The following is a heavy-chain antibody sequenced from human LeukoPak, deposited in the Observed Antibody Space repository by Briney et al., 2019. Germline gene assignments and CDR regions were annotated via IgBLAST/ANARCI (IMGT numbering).Heavy chain of an antibody. D-gene: IGHD1-26*01. V-gene: IGHV3-33*01. Sequence: PGGSLRLSCAPSRLTFSSYAMHWVRQAPGKGLEWVAVIWFDGSNQYYADSVKGRFTISRDNSKNTLYLQMNSLRADDTAVYYCARGSARDGATNTIDCWGQGTLVTVSS. CDR3: ARGSARDGATNTIDC. J-gene: IGHJ4*02. CDR1: RLTFSSYA. CDR2: IWFDGSNQ.